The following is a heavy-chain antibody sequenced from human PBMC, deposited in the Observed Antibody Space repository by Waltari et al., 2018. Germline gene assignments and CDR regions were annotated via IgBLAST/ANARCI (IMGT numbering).Heavy chain of an antibody. CDR1: GARVSTDRAA. CDR2: TYHRSKWYY. Sequence: QVQLQQSGPGLVKPSQPLSVMCAISGARVSTDRAAWAWIRQSPSGGLEWLGRTYHRSKWYYDYAGSVKSRMTINPDTSKNQFSLRLNSVTPEDTAMYYCAREYINSLDSWGQGTLLVVSS. V-gene: IGHV6-1*01. D-gene: IGHD5-12*01. CDR3: AREYINSLDS. J-gene: IGHJ4*02.